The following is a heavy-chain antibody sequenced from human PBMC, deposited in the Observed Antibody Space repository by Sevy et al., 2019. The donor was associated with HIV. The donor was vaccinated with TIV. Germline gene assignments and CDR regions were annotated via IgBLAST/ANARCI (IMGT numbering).Heavy chain of an antibody. CDR1: GFTFSKYS. J-gene: IGHJ4*02. V-gene: IGHV3-23*01. CDR2: LSFGCGEI. CDR3: AREGWTKPHDF. Sequence: GGSLRLSCAASGFTFSKYSMSWVRQPPGKGLEWVSTLSFGCGEINYADSVKGRFTISRDNSKSSVYLQMNNLRPEDTAVYYCAREGWTKPHDFRAQGTLVTVSS. D-gene: IGHD2-15*01.